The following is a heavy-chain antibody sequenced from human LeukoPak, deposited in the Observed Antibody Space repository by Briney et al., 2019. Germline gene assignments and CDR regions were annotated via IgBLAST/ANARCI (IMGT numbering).Heavy chain of an antibody. CDR2: IYHSGST. CDR1: GYSISSGYY. J-gene: IGHJ4*02. D-gene: IGHD3-16*01. Sequence: PSETLSLTCTVSGYSISSGYYWGWIRQPPGKGLEWIGSIYHSGSTYYNPSLKSRVTISVDTSKNQFSLKLSSVTAADTAVYYCASPSGENYDYVWGSYRLDYWGQGTLVTVSS. CDR3: ASPSGENYDYVWGSYRLDY. V-gene: IGHV4-38-2*02.